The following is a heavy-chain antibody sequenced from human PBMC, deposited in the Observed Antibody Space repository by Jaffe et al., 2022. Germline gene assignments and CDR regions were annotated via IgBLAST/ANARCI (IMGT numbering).Heavy chain of an antibody. CDR3: ARVGQQLVGKMDV. J-gene: IGHJ6*04. D-gene: IGHD6-13*01. Sequence: QVQLQQWGAGLLKPSETLSLTCAVYGGSFSGYYWSWIRQPPGKGLEWIGEINHSGSTNYNPSLKSRVTISVDTSKNQFSLKLSSVTAADTAVYYCARVGQQLVGKMDVWGKGTTVTVSS. CDR1: GGSFSGYY. CDR2: INHSGST. V-gene: IGHV4-34*01.